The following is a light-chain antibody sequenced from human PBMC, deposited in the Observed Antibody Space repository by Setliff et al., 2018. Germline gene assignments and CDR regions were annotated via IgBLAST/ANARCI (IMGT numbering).Light chain of an antibody. J-gene: IGLJ1*01. V-gene: IGLV2-11*01. CDR2: DVS. Sequence: QSVLTQPRSVSGSPGQSVTISCTGTSSDVGGYNYVSWYQQHPGKAPKLMIYDVSKRPSGVPDRFSSSKSGNTASLTISGLQAEDEADYYCCSYAGSYTSLYVFGTGTKGTVL. CDR1: SSDVGGYNY. CDR3: CSYAGSYTSLYV.